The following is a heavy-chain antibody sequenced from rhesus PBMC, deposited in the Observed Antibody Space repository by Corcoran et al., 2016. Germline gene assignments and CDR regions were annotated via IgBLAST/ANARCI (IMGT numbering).Heavy chain of an antibody. J-gene: IGHJ1*01. CDR2: TSASSGST. V-gene: IGHV4-65*01. D-gene: IGHD3-16*01. Sequence: QVQLPASGPGLVKPAETLALRCAVSGGSIRSSTWWVWIRQPPGKGLGLFGETSASSGSTYHNPSLKSPVTMYTDTAKTQCSLKLSVVNAADTAVYYGARDPSGRYYAGEFGGQGALVTVAS. CDR3: ARDPSGRYYAGEF. CDR1: GGSIRSSTW.